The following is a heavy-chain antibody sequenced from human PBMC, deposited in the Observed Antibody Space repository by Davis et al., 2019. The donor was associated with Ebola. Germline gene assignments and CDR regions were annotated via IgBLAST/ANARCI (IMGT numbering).Heavy chain of an antibody. Sequence: GGSLRLSCAASGFTFSSYAMHWVRQAPGKGLEYVSAISSNGGSTYYADSVKGRFTISRDNAKNSLYLQMNSLKTEDTAVYYCTNTLGTTDYWGQGTLVTVSS. CDR1: GFTFSSYA. CDR2: ISSNGGST. CDR3: TNTLGTTDY. D-gene: IGHD4-11*01. V-gene: IGHV3-64*04. J-gene: IGHJ4*02.